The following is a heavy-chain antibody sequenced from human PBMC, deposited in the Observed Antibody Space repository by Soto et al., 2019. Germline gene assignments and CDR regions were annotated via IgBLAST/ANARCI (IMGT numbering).Heavy chain of an antibody. V-gene: IGHV3-21*01. CDR3: AREYYDFWSGPPGSGMDV. D-gene: IGHD3-3*01. Sequence: GGSLRLSCAASGFTFSSYSMNWVRQAPGKGLEWVSSISSSSSYIYYADSVKGRFTISRDNAKNSLYLQMNSLRAEDTAVYYCAREYYDFWSGPPGSGMDVWGQGTTVTVSS. J-gene: IGHJ6*02. CDR2: ISSSSSYI. CDR1: GFTFSSYS.